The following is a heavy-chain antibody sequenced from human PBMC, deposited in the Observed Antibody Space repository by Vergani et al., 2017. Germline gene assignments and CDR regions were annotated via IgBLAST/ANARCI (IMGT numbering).Heavy chain of an antibody. J-gene: IGHJ4*02. CDR1: GFPSSTYG. V-gene: IGHV3-30*02. CDR2: IQKDGIDK. CDR3: VKDHPVFDE. Sequence: QVHLLESGGGVVHRVESLRLSCAASGFPSSTYGMHWVRQAPGKGLEWVAFIQKDGIDKFYADSVRGRFTISRDISENTLYLEMNSLSAEDTALYHCVKDHPVFDEWGRGTLVSVS.